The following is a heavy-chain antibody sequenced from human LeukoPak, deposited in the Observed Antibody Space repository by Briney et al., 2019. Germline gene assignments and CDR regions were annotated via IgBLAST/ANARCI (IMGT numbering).Heavy chain of an antibody. Sequence: SGGSLRLSCAASGFTFSSYAMHWVRQAPGKGLEWVAVISYDGSNKYYADSVKGRFTISRDNSKNTLYLQMNSQRAEDTAVYYCARDGVVPAAISDAFDIWGQGTMVTVSS. D-gene: IGHD2-2*02. J-gene: IGHJ3*02. CDR3: ARDGVVPAAISDAFDI. V-gene: IGHV3-30-3*01. CDR1: GFTFSSYA. CDR2: ISYDGSNK.